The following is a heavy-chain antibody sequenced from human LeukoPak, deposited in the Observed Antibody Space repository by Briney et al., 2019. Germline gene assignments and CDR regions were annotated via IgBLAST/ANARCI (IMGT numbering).Heavy chain of an antibody. D-gene: IGHD2-15*01. J-gene: IGHJ3*02. CDR1: GGSISSYY. CDR3: ARFPLGYCSGGSCRDAFDI. CDR2: IYHSGST. V-gene: IGHV4-59*01. Sequence: SETLSLTCTVSGGSISSYYWSWIRQPPGKGLEWIGYIYHSGSTNYNPSLKSRVTISVGTSKNQFSLKLSSVTAADTAVYYCARFPLGYCSGGSCRDAFDIWGQGTMVTVSS.